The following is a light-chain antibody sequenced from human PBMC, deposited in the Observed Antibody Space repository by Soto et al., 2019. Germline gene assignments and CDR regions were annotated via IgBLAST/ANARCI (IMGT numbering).Light chain of an antibody. V-gene: IGKV1-39*01. J-gene: IGKJ1*01. Sequence: DLQLTQSPSSLSASVGDRVTITCRASQTVGTYLNWYQQKPSRAPKVVIYAASDLQTGVPSRFSGSGSGTSFTLTINSLRPEDFATYFCQQSYNMPWTFGRGTKVEVK. CDR3: QQSYNMPWT. CDR2: AAS. CDR1: QTVGTY.